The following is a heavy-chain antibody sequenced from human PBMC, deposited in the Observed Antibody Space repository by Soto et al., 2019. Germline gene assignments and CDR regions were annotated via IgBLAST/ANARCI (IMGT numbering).Heavy chain of an antibody. CDR3: ARSRGGVQD. V-gene: IGHV4-34*01. CDR1: GGSFSGYY. CDR2: ITDSGFT. J-gene: IGHJ1*01. Sequence: KSSETLSLTCAGYGGSFSGYYWSWIRQPPGKGLEWIGEITDSGFTNYNSSLESRVTISVDTSKNQFSLKLRSVTAADTAVYYCARSRGGVQDWGQGTLVTVSS. D-gene: IGHD3-10*01.